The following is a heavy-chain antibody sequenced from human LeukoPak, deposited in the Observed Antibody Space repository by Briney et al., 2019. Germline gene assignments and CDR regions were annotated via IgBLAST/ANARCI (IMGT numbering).Heavy chain of an antibody. V-gene: IGHV3-30*18. CDR2: ISYDGSNK. D-gene: IGHD3-22*01. Sequence: GGSLRLSCAASGFTFSSYGMHWVRQAPGKGLEWVAVISYDGSNKYYADSVKGRFTISRDNSKNTLYLQMNSLRAEDTAVYYCAKDRLNTYYYDSSGYYYVGTDYWGQGTLVTVSS. CDR3: AKDRLNTYYYDSSGYYYVGTDY. J-gene: IGHJ4*02. CDR1: GFTFSSYG.